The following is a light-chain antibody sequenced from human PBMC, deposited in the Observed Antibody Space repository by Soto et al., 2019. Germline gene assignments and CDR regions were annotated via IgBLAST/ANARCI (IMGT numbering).Light chain of an antibody. J-gene: IGKJ1*01. CDR2: KAS. CDR3: HQYNSYSPSWT. Sequence: DIQMTQSPSTLSASVGDRVTITCRASQSISTWLAWYQQKPGKAPKLLIYKASSLETGVPSRFSGSGSGTEFTLTISSLQPDDFATSYCHQYNSYSPSWTFGQGTKVETK. CDR1: QSISTW. V-gene: IGKV1-5*03.